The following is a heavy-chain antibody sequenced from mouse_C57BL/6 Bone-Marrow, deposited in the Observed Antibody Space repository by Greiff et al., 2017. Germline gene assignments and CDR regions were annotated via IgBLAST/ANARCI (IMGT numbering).Heavy chain of an antibody. Sequence: EVHLVESGGGLVQPGESLKLSCESNEYEFPSHDMSWVRKTPEKRLELVAALNSDGGSTYYPDTMEGRFIISRDNTKKTLYLQMSRLRSEDTALYYCARLGTARVYFDYWGQGTTLTVSS. D-gene: IGHD3-1*01. CDR2: LNSDGGST. CDR1: EYEFPSHD. V-gene: IGHV5-2*01. J-gene: IGHJ2*01. CDR3: ARLGTARVYFDY.